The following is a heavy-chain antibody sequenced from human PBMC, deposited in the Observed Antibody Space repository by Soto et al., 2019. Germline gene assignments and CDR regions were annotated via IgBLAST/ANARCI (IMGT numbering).Heavy chain of an antibody. D-gene: IGHD6-13*01. Sequence: SETLSLTCTVSGGSISSSSYYWGWIRQPPGKGLEWIGSIYYSGSTYYNPSLKSRVTISVDTSKNQFSLKLSSVTAPDTAVYHCLSSLIAADNWFDPWGQLSLVTVSA. CDR1: GGSISSSSYY. J-gene: IGHJ5*02. CDR2: IYYSGST. V-gene: IGHV4-39*01. CDR3: LSSLIAADNWFDP.